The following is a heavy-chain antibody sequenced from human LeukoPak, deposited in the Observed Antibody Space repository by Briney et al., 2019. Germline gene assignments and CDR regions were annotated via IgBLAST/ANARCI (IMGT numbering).Heavy chain of an antibody. CDR1: GFTFSSYA. Sequence: GSLRLSCAASGFTFSSYAMSWIRQPPGKGLEWIGYIYYSGSTNYNPSLKSRVTISVDTSKNQFSLKLSSVTAADTAVYYCARLYNGDYVPYWYFDLWGRGTLVTVSS. CDR2: IYYSGST. J-gene: IGHJ2*01. CDR3: ARLYNGDYVPYWYFDL. D-gene: IGHD4-17*01. V-gene: IGHV4-59*08.